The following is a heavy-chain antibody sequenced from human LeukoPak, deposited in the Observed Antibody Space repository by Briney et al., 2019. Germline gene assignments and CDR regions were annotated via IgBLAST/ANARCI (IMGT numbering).Heavy chain of an antibody. V-gene: IGHV4-34*01. CDR2: INHSGST. D-gene: IGHD2-21*02. CDR1: GGSFSGYY. CDR3: ARGQESCGGDCGVAY. J-gene: IGHJ4*02. Sequence: SETLSLTCAVYGGSFSGYYWSWIRQPPGKGLEWIGEINHSGSTNYNPSLKSRVTISVDTSKNQFSLKLSSVTAADTAVYYCARGQESCGGDCGVAYWGQGTLVTVSS.